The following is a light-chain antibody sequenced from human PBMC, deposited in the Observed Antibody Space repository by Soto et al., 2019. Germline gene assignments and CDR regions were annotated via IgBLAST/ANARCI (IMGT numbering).Light chain of an antibody. CDR2: EVT. CDR1: TNDVGAYDY. J-gene: IGLJ1*01. V-gene: IGLV2-14*01. CDR3: TSYTNIKTYV. Sequence: QSALAQPASVSSSPGQSITISGTGTTNDVGAYDYVSWYQQHPGKAPKVMIYEVTKRPSGVSNRFSGSKSGNTASLTISGLQAEDEADYYCTSYTNIKTYVFGTGTKVTVL.